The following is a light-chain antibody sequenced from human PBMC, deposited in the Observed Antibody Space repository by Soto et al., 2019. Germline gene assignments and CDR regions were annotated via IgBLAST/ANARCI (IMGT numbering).Light chain of an antibody. CDR3: QQTFSTPHT. CDR2: AAS. J-gene: IGKJ2*01. Sequence: DIQMTQSPSSLSASVGDSVTFTCRTSQTISTYLNWYQKKPGKAPALLIYAASTVLSGVPSRFSGSGSGTNFSLTITSLHPDDFASYYCQQTFSTPHTFGQGTKVDIK. CDR1: QTISTY. V-gene: IGKV1-39*01.